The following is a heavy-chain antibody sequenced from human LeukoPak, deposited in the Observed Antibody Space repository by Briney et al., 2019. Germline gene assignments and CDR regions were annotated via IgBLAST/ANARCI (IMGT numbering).Heavy chain of an antibody. V-gene: IGHV3-21*01. J-gene: IGHJ4*02. D-gene: IGHD1-26*01. Sequence: GGSRRLSCAASVFTFSSYSMNWVPQAPGKGLGWVSSIRSSSSYIFYADSVKGGFTISRDNPKNSLYMQMNSLRVEDTAVYYCARGEVVGTTTGVDYWGQGTLVTVSS. CDR2: IRSSSSYI. CDR3: ARGEVVGTTTGVDY. CDR1: VFTFSSYS.